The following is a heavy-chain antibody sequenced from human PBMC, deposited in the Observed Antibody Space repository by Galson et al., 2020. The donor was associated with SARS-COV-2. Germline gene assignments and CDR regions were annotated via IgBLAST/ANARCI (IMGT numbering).Heavy chain of an antibody. CDR3: ASGRESSGRFDY. Sequence: TLSLTCTVSGGSIGSGDYYCSWVRQTPGKGLEWIGYMYYTGSSYYNSSLKRRGTISLDTSKNQFSLRLSSVTAADTAVYFCASGRESSGRFDYWGQGILVTVSS. J-gene: IGHJ4*02. V-gene: IGHV4-30-4*01. CDR1: GGSIGSGDYY. CDR2: MYYTGSS.